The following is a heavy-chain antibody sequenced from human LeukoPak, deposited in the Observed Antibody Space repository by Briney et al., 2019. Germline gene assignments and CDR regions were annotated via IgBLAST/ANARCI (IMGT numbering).Heavy chain of an antibody. CDR1: SDSISSYY. J-gene: IGHJ3*02. CDR3: ASLTTADAFDI. CDR2: IYDSGST. Sequence: SETLSLTCTVSSDSISSYYWSWIRQPPGKGLEWIGYIYDSGSTNYNPSLKSRVTISVDTSKNQFSLKLSSVTAADTAVFYCASLTTADAFDIWGQGTMVTVSS. V-gene: IGHV4-59*01. D-gene: IGHD3-22*01.